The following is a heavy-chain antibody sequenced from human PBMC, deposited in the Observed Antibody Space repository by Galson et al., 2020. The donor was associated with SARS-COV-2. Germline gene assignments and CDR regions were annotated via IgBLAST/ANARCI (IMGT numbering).Heavy chain of an antibody. CDR1: GYSFTGYY. J-gene: IGHJ4*02. D-gene: IGHD3-10*01. V-gene: IGHV1-2*02. Sequence: ASVKVSCKASGYSFTGYYMHWVRQAPVQGLEWMGWINPNSGSTSYAQNFQDRVTMTRDTSINTAYMELSRLRSDDMAVYYCAKGTLYYYNSGSYRFDSWGQGTLVTVSS. CDR2: INPNSGST. CDR3: AKGTLYYYNSGSYRFDS.